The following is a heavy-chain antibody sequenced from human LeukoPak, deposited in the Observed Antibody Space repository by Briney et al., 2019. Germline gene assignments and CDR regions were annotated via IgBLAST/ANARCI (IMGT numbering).Heavy chain of an antibody. D-gene: IGHD2-2*01. CDR3: ARNGAFRCSSTSCLYYFDY. CDR1: GYTFTSYG. V-gene: IGHV1-18*01. CDR2: ISAYNGNT. J-gene: IGHJ4*02. Sequence: ASVKVSCKASGYTFTSYGISWVRQAPGQGLEWMGWISAYNGNTNYAQNLQGRVTMTTDTSTSTAYMELRSLRSDDTAVYYCARNGAFRCSSTSCLYYFDYWGQGTLVTVSS.